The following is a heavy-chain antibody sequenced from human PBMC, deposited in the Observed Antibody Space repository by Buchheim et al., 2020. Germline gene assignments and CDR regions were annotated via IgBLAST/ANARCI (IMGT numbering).Heavy chain of an antibody. J-gene: IGHJ4*02. CDR2: IKEDGSET. Sequence: EVQVVESGGGLVQPGGSLRLSCAASGFTFSDYVLSWVRQAPGKGLEWVATIKEDGSETYYVDSVKGRFTISRDNAKNSVFLQMNGLRDEDTAVYHCVRERYFDGQSSGIRFDYWGQGTL. D-gene: IGHD3-9*01. V-gene: IGHV3-7*01. CDR1: GFTFSDYV. CDR3: VRERYFDGQSSGIRFDY.